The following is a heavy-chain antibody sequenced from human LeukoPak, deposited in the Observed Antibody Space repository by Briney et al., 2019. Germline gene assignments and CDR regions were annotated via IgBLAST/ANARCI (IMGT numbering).Heavy chain of an antibody. Sequence: SETLSLTCTVSGGSISSYYWSWIRQPPGKGLEWIGYIYYSGSTNYNPSLKSRVTISVDTSKNQFSLKLSSVTAADTAVYYCARYLVTGSLDYWGQGTLVTVSS. D-gene: IGHD1-20*01. CDR1: GGSISSYY. V-gene: IGHV4-59*01. J-gene: IGHJ4*02. CDR3: ARYLVTGSLDY. CDR2: IYYSGST.